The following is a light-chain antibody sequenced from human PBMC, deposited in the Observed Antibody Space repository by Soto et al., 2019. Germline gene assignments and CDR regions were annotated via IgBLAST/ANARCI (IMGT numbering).Light chain of an antibody. CDR3: QAWDSSTYVV. V-gene: IGLV1-40*01. CDR2: GDN. J-gene: IGLJ2*01. CDR1: SSNIGAEYD. Sequence: QSALTQPPSVSGAPGQRVAISCTGSSSNIGAEYDVHWYQQLPGTAPKRLIYGDNNRPSGVPDRFSGSKSGTSASLAITGLQPEDEADYYCQAWDSSTYVVFGGGTQLTVL.